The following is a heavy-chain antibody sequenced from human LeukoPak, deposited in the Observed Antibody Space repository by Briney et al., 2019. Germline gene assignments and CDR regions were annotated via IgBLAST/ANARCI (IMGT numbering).Heavy chain of an antibody. Sequence: GGSLRLSCAASGFTFNNYWMHWVRQAPGKGLVWVSRINSDGSGTSYADSVKGRFTISRDNAKNSLYLQMNSLRAEDTAVYYCARDQVGDYQLDYWGQGTLVTVSS. CDR3: ARDQVGDYQLDY. CDR2: INSDGSGT. J-gene: IGHJ4*02. V-gene: IGHV3-74*01. D-gene: IGHD4-17*01. CDR1: GFTFNNYW.